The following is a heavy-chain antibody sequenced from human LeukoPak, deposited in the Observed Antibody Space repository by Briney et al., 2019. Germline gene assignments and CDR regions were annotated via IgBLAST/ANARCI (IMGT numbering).Heavy chain of an antibody. J-gene: IGHJ6*03. V-gene: IGHV4-61*02. Sequence: SETLSLTCTVSGGSISSGSYYWTWIRQPAGKGLEWIGRIYTSGSTNYNPSLKSRVTISLDTSKNQFSLKLTSVTAADTAVYYCARAPVYYYYYYMDVWGKGTTVTVSS. CDR2: IYTSGST. CDR3: ARAPVYYYYYYMDV. CDR1: GGSISSGSYY.